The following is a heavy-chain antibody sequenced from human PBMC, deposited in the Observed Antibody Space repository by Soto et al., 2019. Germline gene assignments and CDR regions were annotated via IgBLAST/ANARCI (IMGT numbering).Heavy chain of an antibody. Sequence: SETLSLTCAVYGGSFSGYYWSWIRQPPGKGLEWIGEINHSGSTNYNPSLKSRVTISVDTSKNQFSLKLSSVTAADTAVYYCARGGVVVPAASTQFIAAAGTLDYWGQGTLVTVSS. CDR2: INHSGST. J-gene: IGHJ4*02. D-gene: IGHD6-13*01. CDR3: ARGGVVVPAASTQFIAAAGTLDY. V-gene: IGHV4-34*01. CDR1: GGSFSGYY.